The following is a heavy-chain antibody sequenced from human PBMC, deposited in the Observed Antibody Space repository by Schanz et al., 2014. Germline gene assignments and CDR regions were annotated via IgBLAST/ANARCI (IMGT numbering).Heavy chain of an antibody. V-gene: IGHV3-7*01. Sequence: EVQLVESGGGLVQPGESLRVSCAASGFTFSNYWMSWVRQAPGKGLEWVANIRQEGSEKYYVDSVKGRFTVSRDDAKNSLYLQMNSLRVEDTAVYYCARSEMDRGVRWGYWGQGTLVTVSS. J-gene: IGHJ4*02. D-gene: IGHD3-10*01. CDR3: ARSEMDRGVRWGY. CDR2: IRQEGSEK. CDR1: GFTFSNYW.